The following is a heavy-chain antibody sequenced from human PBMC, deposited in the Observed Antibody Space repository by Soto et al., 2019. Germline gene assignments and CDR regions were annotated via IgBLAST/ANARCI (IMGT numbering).Heavy chain of an antibody. CDR3: VKVAGRVYFDS. CDR2: ISSNGDNA. J-gene: IGHJ4*02. V-gene: IGHV3-64D*06. Sequence: GGALRLCGSASGFIFSSYTMYWVRQAPGKGLEYVSAISSNGDNAFYTDSVKGRFFISRDNSKNTLSLQMSSVRNEDTAMYYCVKVAGRVYFDSWGQGTLVNVYS. CDR1: GFIFSSYT.